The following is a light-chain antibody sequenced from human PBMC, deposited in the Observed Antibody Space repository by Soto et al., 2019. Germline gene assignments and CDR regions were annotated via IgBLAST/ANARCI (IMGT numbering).Light chain of an antibody. Sequence: DIQMTQSPSSLSASVGDRVTITCQASQDITKYLSWYQQKPGTAPKVLISDASNLQSGVPSRFSGSVSGTDFTFTISSLQPDDFATYYCQHYNSYSDAFGQGTKVDIK. CDR2: DAS. CDR1: QDITKY. V-gene: IGKV1-33*01. J-gene: IGKJ1*01. CDR3: QHYNSYSDA.